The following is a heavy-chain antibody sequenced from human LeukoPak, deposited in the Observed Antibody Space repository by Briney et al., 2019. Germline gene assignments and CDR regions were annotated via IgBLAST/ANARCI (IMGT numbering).Heavy chain of an antibody. J-gene: IGHJ4*02. CDR3: ARSVITMVRGVTGHFDY. CDR2: IYYSGST. Sequence: SETLSLTCTVSGGSISSYYWSWIRQPPGKGLEWIGYIYYSGSTNYNPSLKSRVTISVDTSKSQFSLKLSSVTAADTAVYYCARSVITMVRGVTGHFDYWGQGTLVTVSS. V-gene: IGHV4-59*01. D-gene: IGHD3-10*01. CDR1: GGSISSYY.